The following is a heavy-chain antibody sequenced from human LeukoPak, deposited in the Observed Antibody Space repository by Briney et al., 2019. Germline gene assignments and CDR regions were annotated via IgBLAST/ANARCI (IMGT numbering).Heavy chain of an antibody. J-gene: IGHJ4*02. Sequence: PGGFLRLSCAASGFTFSDYYMSWIRQAPGKGLEWVSYISSSGSTIYYADSVKGRFTISRDNAKNSLYLQMNSLRAEDTAVYYCARPYYYGSGSYYRYWGQGTLVTVSS. D-gene: IGHD3-10*01. V-gene: IGHV3-11*01. CDR1: GFTFSDYY. CDR2: ISSSGSTI. CDR3: ARPYYYGSGSYYRY.